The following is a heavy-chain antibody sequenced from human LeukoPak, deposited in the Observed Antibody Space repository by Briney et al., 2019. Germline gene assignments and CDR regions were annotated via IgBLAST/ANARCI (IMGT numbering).Heavy chain of an antibody. CDR3: ARATLYGGNLDAFDI. J-gene: IGHJ3*02. CDR2: IYYSGST. Sequence: PSETLSLTCTVSGGSISSGGYYWSWIRQHPGKGLEWIGYIYYSGSTYYNPSLKSRVTISVDTSKNQFSLKLSSVTAADTAVYYCARATLYGGNLDAFDIWGQGTMVTVSS. CDR1: GGSISSGGYY. V-gene: IGHV4-31*03. D-gene: IGHD4-23*01.